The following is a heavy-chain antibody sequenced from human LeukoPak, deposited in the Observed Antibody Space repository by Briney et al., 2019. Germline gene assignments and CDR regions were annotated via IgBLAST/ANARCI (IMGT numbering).Heavy chain of an antibody. CDR1: GYSTSSGSY. CDR2: VYHSGSA. D-gene: IGHD3-10*01. V-gene: IGHV4-38-2*01. CDR3: ARGSGSYGSNLDY. Sequence: SETLSLTCAVSGYSTSSGSYWGWIRQPPGKGLEWIGTVYHSGSAYYNPSLWGRVTISLDTSKNQFSLKLTSVTAADTAVYYCARGSGSYGSNLDYWGQGTLVTVSS. J-gene: IGHJ4*02.